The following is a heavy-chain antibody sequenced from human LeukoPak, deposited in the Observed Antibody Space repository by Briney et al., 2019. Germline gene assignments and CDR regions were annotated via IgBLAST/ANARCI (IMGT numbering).Heavy chain of an antibody. CDR2: IWYDGSNK. D-gene: IGHD3-16*01. CDR1: GFTFSSYG. J-gene: IGHJ4*02. Sequence: GGSLRLSCAASGFTFSSYGMHWVRQAPGKGLEWVAVIWYDGSNKYYADSVKGRFTISRDNSKNTLYPQMNSLRAEDTAVYYCARGIYDSVGLYFDLWGQGTLVTVSS. CDR3: ARGIYDSVGLYFDL. V-gene: IGHV3-33*01.